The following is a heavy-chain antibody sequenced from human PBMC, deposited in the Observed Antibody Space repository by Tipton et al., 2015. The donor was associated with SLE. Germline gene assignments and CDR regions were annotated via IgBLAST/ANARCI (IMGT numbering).Heavy chain of an antibody. CDR1: WFTVSSNY. Sequence: QLVQSGGGLVQPGGSLRLSCAASWFTVSSNYMSWVRQAPGKGLEWVSAISSIGGSIYFPDSVKGRFTISRDNSKNTLYLQMNSLRAEDTAVYYCAEILLPHYGMDVWGQGTTVTVSS. CDR2: ISSIGGSI. D-gene: IGHD5-24*01. V-gene: IGHV3-53*04. CDR3: AEILLPHYGMDV. J-gene: IGHJ6*02.